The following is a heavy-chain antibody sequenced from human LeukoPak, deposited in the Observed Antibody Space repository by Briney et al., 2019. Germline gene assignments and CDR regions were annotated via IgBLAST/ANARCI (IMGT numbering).Heavy chain of an antibody. CDR2: IYYSGST. CDR3: ARRPLYSSGWYMAHY. V-gene: IGHV4-30-4*01. CDR1: GGSISSGDYY. D-gene: IGHD6-19*01. J-gene: IGHJ4*02. Sequence: SETLSLTCTVSGGSISSGDYYWSWIRQPPGKGLEWIGYIYYSGSTYYNPSLKSRVTISVDTSKNQFSLKLSSVTAADTAVYYCARRPLYSSGWYMAHYWGQGTLVTVSS.